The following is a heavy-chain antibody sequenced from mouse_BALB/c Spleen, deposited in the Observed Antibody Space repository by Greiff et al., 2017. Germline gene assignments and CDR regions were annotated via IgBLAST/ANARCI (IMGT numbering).Heavy chain of an antibody. CDR3: ARHGYVREHYAMDY. V-gene: IGHV5-6-5*01. CDR2: ISSGGST. Sequence: DVKLVESGGGLVKPGESLKLSCAASGFTFSSYAMSWVRQTPGKRLEWVAFISSGGSTYYPDSVKGRFTISRDNARNILYLQMSSLRSEDTAMYYCARHGYVREHYAMDYWGQGTSVTVSS. CDR1: GFTFSSYA. J-gene: IGHJ4*01. D-gene: IGHD1-2*01.